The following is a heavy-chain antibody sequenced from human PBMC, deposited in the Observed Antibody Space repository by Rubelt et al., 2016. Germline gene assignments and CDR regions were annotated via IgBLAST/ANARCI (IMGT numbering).Heavy chain of an antibody. CDR2: VYYSGST. D-gene: IGHD1-26*01. Sequence: QVQLQESGPGLVKPSETLSLTCTVSGGSISSYYWSWIRQPPGKGLEWIGYVYYSGSTNYNPSLKSRVTISVDTSKNQFSLKLNSVTAADTAVYYCARGVVGSTDDFFDYWGQGTLVTVSS. CDR1: GGSISSYY. CDR3: ARGVVGSTDDFFDY. J-gene: IGHJ4*02. V-gene: IGHV4-59*01.